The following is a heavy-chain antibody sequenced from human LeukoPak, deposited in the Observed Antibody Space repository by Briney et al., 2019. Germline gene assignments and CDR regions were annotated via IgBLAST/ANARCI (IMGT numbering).Heavy chain of an antibody. CDR2: INPNSGGT. CDR3: ARGRIAKIVVVHSFSYGMDV. CDR1: GYTFTGYY. Sequence: EASVKVSCKASGYTFTGYYMHWVRQAPGQGLEWMGWINPNSGGTNYAQKFQGRVTMTRDTSISTAYMELSRLRSDDTAVYYCARGRIAKIVVVHSFSYGMDVWGQGTTVTVSS. V-gene: IGHV1-2*02. J-gene: IGHJ6*02. D-gene: IGHD3-22*01.